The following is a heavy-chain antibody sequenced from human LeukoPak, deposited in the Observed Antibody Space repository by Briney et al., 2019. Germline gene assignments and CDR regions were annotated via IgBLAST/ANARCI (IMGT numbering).Heavy chain of an antibody. Sequence: SETLSLTCTVSGGSISSYYWSWIRQPPGKGLEWIGYIYYSGSTNYNPSLKSRVTISVDTSKNQFSLKLSSVTAADTAVYYCARDPAYYDSSGDRYPWGQGTLVTVSS. CDR2: IYYSGST. CDR1: GGSISSYY. CDR3: ARDPAYYDSSGDRYP. D-gene: IGHD3-22*01. V-gene: IGHV4-59*12. J-gene: IGHJ5*02.